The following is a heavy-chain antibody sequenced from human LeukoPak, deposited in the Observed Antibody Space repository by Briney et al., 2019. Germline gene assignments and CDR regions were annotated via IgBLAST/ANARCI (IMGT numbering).Heavy chain of an antibody. CDR2: INHSGST. CDR3: ARGDYFDY. Sequence: SETLSLTCAVYGGSFSGYYWSWIRQPPGKGLEWTGEINHSGSTNYNPSLKSRVTISVDTSKNQFSLKLSSVTAADTAVYYCARGDYFDYWGQGTLVTVSS. V-gene: IGHV4-34*01. J-gene: IGHJ4*02. CDR1: GGSFSGYY.